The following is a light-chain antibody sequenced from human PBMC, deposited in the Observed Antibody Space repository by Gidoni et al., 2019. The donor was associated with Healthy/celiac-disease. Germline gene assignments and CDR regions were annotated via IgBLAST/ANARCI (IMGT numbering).Light chain of an antibody. J-gene: IGKJ1*01. CDR3: QQDYNLPWT. Sequence: EIVMTQSPATLSLSPGERATLSCRASQSVSSSYLSWYQQKPGQAPRPLIYGASTRATGIPARFSGSGSGTDFTLTISSLQPEYFAVYYCQQDYNLPWTFGQGTKVEIK. CDR2: GAS. V-gene: IGKV3D-7*01. CDR1: QSVSSSY.